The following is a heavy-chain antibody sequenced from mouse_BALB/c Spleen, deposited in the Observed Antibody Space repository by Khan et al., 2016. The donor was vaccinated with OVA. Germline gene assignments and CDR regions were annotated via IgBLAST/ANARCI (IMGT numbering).Heavy chain of an antibody. CDR1: GFTFTDYY. V-gene: IGHV7-3*02. CDR3: ARETVVDIYWYFDV. J-gene: IGHJ1*01. CDR2: IRNKAKGYTT. Sequence: VELVESGGGLVQPGGSLRLSCATSGFTFTDYYMSWVRPPPGKALEWLGFIRNKAKGYTTEYSASVKGRFTIHRDNSQSIVYLQMSTLRAEDSATYFCARETVVDIYWYFDVWGAGTTVTVSS. D-gene: IGHD1-1*01.